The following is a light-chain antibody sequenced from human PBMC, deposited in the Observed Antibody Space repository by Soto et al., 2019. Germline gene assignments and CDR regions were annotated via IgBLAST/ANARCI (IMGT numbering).Light chain of an antibody. V-gene: IGKV3-20*01. CDR3: QQYGSSPRT. Sequence: EIVLTQSPATLSLSPGERATLSCRASQSVSSYLAWYQQKPGQAPRLLIYDASIRAAGIPDRFSGSGSGTDFTLTIRRLEPEDFAVYYCQQYGSSPRTFGQGTKVDMK. CDR1: QSVSSY. J-gene: IGKJ1*01. CDR2: DAS.